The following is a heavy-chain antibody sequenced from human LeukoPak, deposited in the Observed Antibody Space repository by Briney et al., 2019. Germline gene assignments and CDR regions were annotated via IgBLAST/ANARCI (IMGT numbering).Heavy chain of an antibody. V-gene: IGHV4-59*01. CDR3: ARYCGVGSCLDY. J-gene: IGHJ4*02. CDR1: GDSISRYY. D-gene: IGHD2-15*01. Sequence: PSETLSLTCTVSGDSISRYYWSWIRQPPGKGLEWIGYISNSGSTNYNPSLKSRVTISVDTSKNQLSLKLSSVTAADTAVYYCARYCGVGSCLDYWGQGTLVTVSS. CDR2: ISNSGST.